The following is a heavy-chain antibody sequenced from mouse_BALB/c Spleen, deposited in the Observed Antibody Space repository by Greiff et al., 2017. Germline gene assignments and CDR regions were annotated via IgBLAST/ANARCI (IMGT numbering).Heavy chain of an antibody. CDR3: ASKITTVGTWYFDV. CDR2: ISSGGST. D-gene: IGHD1-1*01. Sequence: EVMLVESGGGLVKPGGSLKLSCAASGFTFSSYAMSWVRQTPEKRLEWVASISSGGSTYYPDSVKGRFTISRDNARNILYLQMSSLRSEDTAMYYCASKITTVGTWYFDVWGAGTTVTVSS. V-gene: IGHV5-6-5*01. J-gene: IGHJ1*01. CDR1: GFTFSSYA.